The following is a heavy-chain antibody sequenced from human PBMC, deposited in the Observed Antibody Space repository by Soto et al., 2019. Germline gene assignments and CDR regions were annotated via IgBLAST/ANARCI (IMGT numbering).Heavy chain of an antibody. CDR1: GGTFSSYA. CDR3: ARATGYYEYYYYGMDV. CDR2: IIPIFGTA. J-gene: IGHJ6*02. D-gene: IGHD3-9*01. V-gene: IGHV1-69*13. Sequence: SVKVSCKASGGTFSSYAISWVRQAPGQGLEWMGGIIPIFGTANYAQKFQGRVTITADESTSTAYMELSSLRSEDTAVYYCARATGYYEYYYYGMDVWGQGTKVTVSS.